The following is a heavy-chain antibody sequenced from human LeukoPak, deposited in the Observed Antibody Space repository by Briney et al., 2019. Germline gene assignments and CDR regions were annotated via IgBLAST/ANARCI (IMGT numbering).Heavy chain of an antibody. CDR1: GGSISRGGYC. CDR3: AADTSGYRIFNY. J-gene: IGHJ4*02. D-gene: IGHD3-22*01. CDR2: IDYSGST. Sequence: SETLSLTCTVSGGSISRGGYCWSWIRQHPGEGLEWIGYIDYSGSTFYNPSLKSRLTMSIDTSKNQFSLKLSSVTAADTAVYYCAADTSGYRIFNYWGQGTLVTVPS. V-gene: IGHV4-31*03.